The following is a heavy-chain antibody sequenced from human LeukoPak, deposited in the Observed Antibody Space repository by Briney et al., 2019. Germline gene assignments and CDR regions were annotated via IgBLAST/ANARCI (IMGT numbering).Heavy chain of an antibody. J-gene: IGHJ5*02. CDR1: GGTFSSYA. Sequence: ASVKVSCKASGGTFSSYAISWVRQAPGQGLEWMGWISAYNGNTNYAQKLQGRVTMTTDTSTSTAYMELRSLRSDDTAVYYCARGYCSSTSCYTGFDPWGQGTLVTVSS. CDR3: ARGYCSSTSCYTGFDP. D-gene: IGHD2-2*02. V-gene: IGHV1-18*01. CDR2: ISAYNGNT.